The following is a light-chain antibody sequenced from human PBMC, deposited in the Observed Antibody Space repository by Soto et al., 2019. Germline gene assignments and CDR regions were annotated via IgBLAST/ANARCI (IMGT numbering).Light chain of an antibody. CDR1: SSKIGAGYD. CDR2: GNY. Sequence: QSVLTRPPAVSGAPGRRVTISRTGSSSKIGAGYDVHWYQQLPGTAPKLLIYGNYDRPSGVPDRFSGSKSGTSASLAIIGLQAEDEADYFCQSYDSSLSGYVFGTGTKVTVL. CDR3: QSYDSSLSGYV. V-gene: IGLV1-40*01. J-gene: IGLJ1*01.